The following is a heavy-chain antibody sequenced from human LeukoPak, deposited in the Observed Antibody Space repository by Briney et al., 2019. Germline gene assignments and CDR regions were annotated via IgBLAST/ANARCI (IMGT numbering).Heavy chain of an antibody. J-gene: IGHJ6*03. Sequence: SQTLSLTCTVSGGSISSGSYYWSWIRQPPGKGLEWIGEINHSGSTNYNPSLKSRVTISVGTSKNQFSLKLSSVTAADAAVYYCARGLGWFGNYYMDVWGKGTTVTVSS. CDR2: INHSGST. V-gene: IGHV4-61*01. CDR3: ARGLGWFGNYYMDV. CDR1: GGSISSGSYY. D-gene: IGHD3-10*01.